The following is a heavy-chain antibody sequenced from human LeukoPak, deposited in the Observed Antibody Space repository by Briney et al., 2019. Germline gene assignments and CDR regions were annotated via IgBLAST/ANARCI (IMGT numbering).Heavy chain of an antibody. V-gene: IGHV1-69*05. CDR3: ARGTDYSNRHRRRFAFDI. Sequence: SVKVSCKASGGTFGSYAISWVRQAPGQGLEWMGGIIPIFGTANYAQKFQGRVTITTDESTSTAYMELSSLRSEDTAVYYCARGTDYSNRHRRRFAFDIWGQGTMVTVSS. CDR1: GGTFGSYA. D-gene: IGHD4-11*01. CDR2: IIPIFGTA. J-gene: IGHJ3*02.